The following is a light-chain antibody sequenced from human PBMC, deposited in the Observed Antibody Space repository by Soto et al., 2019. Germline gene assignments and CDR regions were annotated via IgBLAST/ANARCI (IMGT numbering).Light chain of an antibody. J-gene: IGKJ4*01. CDR2: AAS. CDR3: QQTHTTFT. Sequence: DIQMTQSPSSLSASVGDRVTITCRASQSISTYLNWYQQKPGKVPKLLIYAASSLQSGVPSRFSGRGSGTDFTLTISSLQPEDFATYYCQQTHTTFTFGGGTTVESK. V-gene: IGKV1-39*01. CDR1: QSISTY.